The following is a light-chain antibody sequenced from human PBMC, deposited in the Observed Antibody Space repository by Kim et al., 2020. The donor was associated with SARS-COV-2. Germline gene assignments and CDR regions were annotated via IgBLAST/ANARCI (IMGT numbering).Light chain of an antibody. CDR1: SSNIGSNY. Sequence: RYTVSSSGSSSNIGSNYSYWYQQLPVTPPKLRIYRNTQRPSGVPDRFSGSKSGTSASLAISGLRSEDEADYYCAAWDDSLSVNWVFGGGTQLTVL. CDR3: AAWDDSLSVNWV. J-gene: IGLJ3*02. V-gene: IGLV1-47*01. CDR2: RNT.